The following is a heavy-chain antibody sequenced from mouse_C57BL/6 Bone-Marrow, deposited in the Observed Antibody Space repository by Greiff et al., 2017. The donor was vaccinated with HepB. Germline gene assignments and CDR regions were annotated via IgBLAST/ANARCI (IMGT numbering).Heavy chain of an antibody. D-gene: IGHD1-1*01. Sequence: VQLQQSGAELVRPGASVKLSCTASGFNIKDDYMHWVKQRPEQGLEWIGWIDPENGDTEYASKFQGKATITADTSSNTAYLQLSSLTSEDTAGYYCTTDYYGSSLSWFAYWGQGTLVTVSA. V-gene: IGHV14-4*01. CDR3: TTDYYGSSLSWFAY. J-gene: IGHJ3*01. CDR2: IDPENGDT. CDR1: GFNIKDDY.